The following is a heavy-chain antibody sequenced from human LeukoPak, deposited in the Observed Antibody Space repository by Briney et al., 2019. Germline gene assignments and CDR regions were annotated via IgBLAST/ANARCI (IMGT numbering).Heavy chain of an antibody. CDR3: ARDPESDLFDP. CDR1: GGSISSYY. D-gene: IGHD1-14*01. J-gene: IGHJ5*02. V-gene: IGHV3-7*01. CDR2: IKQDGSEK. Sequence: ETLSLTCTVSGGSISSYYWSWVRQAPGKGLEWVANIKQDGSEKYYVDSVKGRFTISRDNAKNSLYLQMNSLRAEDTAVYYCARDPESDLFDPWGQGTLVTVSS.